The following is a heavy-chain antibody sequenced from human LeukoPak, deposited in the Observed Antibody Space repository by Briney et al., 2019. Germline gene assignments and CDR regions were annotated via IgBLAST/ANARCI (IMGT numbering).Heavy chain of an antibody. D-gene: IGHD2/OR15-2a*01. Sequence: GGSLRLSCAASRFIFTNYWIHWVRQAPGKGLVWVSHVNNDGSTTSYADSVKGRFTISRDSAKNTVYLHMNSLRVEDTAVYYCTSFFETNWGQGTLVTVSS. CDR2: VNNDGSTT. V-gene: IGHV3-74*01. CDR1: RFIFTNYW. CDR3: TSFFETN. J-gene: IGHJ4*02.